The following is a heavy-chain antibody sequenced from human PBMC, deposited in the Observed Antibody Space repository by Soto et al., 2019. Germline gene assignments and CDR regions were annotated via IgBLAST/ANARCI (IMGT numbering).Heavy chain of an antibody. CDR1: GFTFSSYA. J-gene: IGHJ4*02. Sequence: GGSLRLSCAASGFTFSSYAMSWVRQAPGKGLEWVSAISGSGGSTYYADSVKGRFTISRDNSKNTLYLQMNSLRAEDTAVYYCAKDPYPPRKHRTRGYPIDYWGQGTLVTVSS. D-gene: IGHD3-16*02. CDR2: ISGSGGST. CDR3: AKDPYPPRKHRTRGYPIDY. V-gene: IGHV3-23*01.